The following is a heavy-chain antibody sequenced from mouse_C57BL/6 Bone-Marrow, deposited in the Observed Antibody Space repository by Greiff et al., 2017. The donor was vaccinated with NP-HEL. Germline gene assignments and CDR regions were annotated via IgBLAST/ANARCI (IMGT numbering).Heavy chain of an antibody. Sequence: VQLQQSGAELAKPGASVKLSCKASGYTFTSYWMHWVKQRPGQGLEWIGYINPSSGYTKYNQKFKDKATLTADKSSSTAYMQLSSLTYEDSAVYCWASRGCDYWACFDYWGQGTTLTVSS. CDR2: INPSSGYT. CDR3: ASRGCDYWACFDY. CDR1: GYTFTSYW. J-gene: IGHJ2*01. V-gene: IGHV1-7*01. D-gene: IGHD2-4*01.